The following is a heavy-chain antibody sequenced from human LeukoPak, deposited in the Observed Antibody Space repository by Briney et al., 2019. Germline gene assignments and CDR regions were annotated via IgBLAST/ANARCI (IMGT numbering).Heavy chain of an antibody. Sequence: ASVKVSCKVSGYTLTELSMHWVRQAPGKGLEWMGGFDPEDGESIYAQKFQGRVTMTEDTSTDTAYMELSSLRSEDTAVYYCATDLATGVIVTNDWGQGTLVTVSS. D-gene: IGHD4-23*01. CDR2: FDPEDGES. CDR3: ATDLATGVIVTND. CDR1: GYTLTELS. V-gene: IGHV1-24*01. J-gene: IGHJ4*02.